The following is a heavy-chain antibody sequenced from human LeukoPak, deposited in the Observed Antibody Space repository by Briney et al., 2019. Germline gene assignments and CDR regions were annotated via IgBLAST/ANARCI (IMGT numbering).Heavy chain of an antibody. D-gene: IGHD2-15*01. Sequence: GSVTVSCKASGYTFTGYYMHWVRQAPGQGLEWMGWINPNSGGTNYAQKFQGRVTMTRDTSISTAYMELSRLRSDDTAVYYCARGLDCSGGSCYGWFDPWGQGILVTVSS. CDR1: GYTFTGYY. CDR2: INPNSGGT. J-gene: IGHJ5*02. CDR3: ARGLDCSGGSCYGWFDP. V-gene: IGHV1-2*02.